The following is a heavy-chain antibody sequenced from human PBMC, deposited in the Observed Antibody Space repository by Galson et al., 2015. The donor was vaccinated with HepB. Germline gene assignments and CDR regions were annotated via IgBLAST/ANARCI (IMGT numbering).Heavy chain of an antibody. Sequence: SLRLSCAASGFTFSNYGMHWVRQAPGKGLEWVAFIRYDGSNKYYADTVKGRFTISRDNSKNTLYLQMNSLRAEATAVYYCAKDRGVVVPAAIQYFQHWGQGTLVTVSS. CDR3: AKDRGVVVPAAIQYFQH. J-gene: IGHJ1*01. CDR2: IRYDGSNK. CDR1: GFTFSNYG. D-gene: IGHD2-2*02. V-gene: IGHV3-30*02.